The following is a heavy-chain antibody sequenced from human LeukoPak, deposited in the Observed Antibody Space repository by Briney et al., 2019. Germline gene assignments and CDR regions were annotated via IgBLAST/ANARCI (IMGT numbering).Heavy chain of an antibody. CDR1: GASISSHY. Sequence: SETLSLTCTVSGASISSHYWSWIRQPPGKGLEWIGYVYHSESTNYNPSLKSRVAISVDTSRNQVSLKLSSLTAADTAVYYCARGSTRAGDYWGQGTLVTVSS. J-gene: IGHJ4*02. CDR2: VYHSEST. CDR3: ARGSTRAGDY. V-gene: IGHV4-59*11. D-gene: IGHD2/OR15-2a*01.